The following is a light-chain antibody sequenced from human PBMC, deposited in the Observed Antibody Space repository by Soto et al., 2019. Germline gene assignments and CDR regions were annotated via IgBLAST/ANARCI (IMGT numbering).Light chain of an antibody. CDR1: QSGSSSY. CDR3: QQYGSSPPGT. Sequence: EIVLTQSPGTLSLSPGERATLSCRARQSGSSSYLAWYQQKPGQAPRLLIYGASRRATGIPDSFRGSGSGTDVTLTISRLETEDFAVYYCQQYGSSPPGTFGQGTKLEIK. V-gene: IGKV3-20*01. J-gene: IGKJ2*01. CDR2: GAS.